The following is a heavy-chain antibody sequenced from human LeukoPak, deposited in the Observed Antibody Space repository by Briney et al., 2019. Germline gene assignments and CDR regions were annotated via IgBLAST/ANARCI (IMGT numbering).Heavy chain of an antibody. CDR3: AREEESCGGDCYSAFDI. Sequence: SETPSLTCTVSGGSISSGDYYWSWIRQPPGKGLEWIGYIYYSGSTYYNPSLKSRVTISVDTSKNQFSLKLSSVTAADTAVYYCAREEESCGGDCYSAFDIWGQGTMVTVSS. D-gene: IGHD2-21*01. V-gene: IGHV4-30-4*08. CDR2: IYYSGST. CDR1: GGSISSGDYY. J-gene: IGHJ3*02.